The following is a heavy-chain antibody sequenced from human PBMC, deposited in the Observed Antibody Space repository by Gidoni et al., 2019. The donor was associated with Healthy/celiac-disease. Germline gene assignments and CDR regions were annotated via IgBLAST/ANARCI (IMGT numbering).Heavy chain of an antibody. J-gene: IGHJ4*02. V-gene: IGHV3-23*01. Sequence: TISRDNSKNTLYLQMNSLRAEDTAVYYCAKHTYSGYDFFEKRSTYYFDYWGQGTLVTVSS. D-gene: IGHD5-12*01. CDR3: AKHTYSGYDFFEKRSTYYFDY.